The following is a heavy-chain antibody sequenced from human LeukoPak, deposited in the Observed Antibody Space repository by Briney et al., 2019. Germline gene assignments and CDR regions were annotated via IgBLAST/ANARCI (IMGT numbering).Heavy chain of an antibody. J-gene: IGHJ4*02. CDR2: ISSDGDNT. V-gene: IGHV3-64D*06. D-gene: IGHD4-17*01. CDR1: GFVFSNYG. CDR3: VRVNDYGDRNLYYFGY. Sequence: RRSLSLSCAASGFVFSNYGMYWVRRAPGKGLEFVSGISSDGDNTFYADSVKGRFTISRDNSKNKLYLQTSSLRGEDTAVYYCVRVNDYGDRNLYYFGYWGQGTLVTVSS.